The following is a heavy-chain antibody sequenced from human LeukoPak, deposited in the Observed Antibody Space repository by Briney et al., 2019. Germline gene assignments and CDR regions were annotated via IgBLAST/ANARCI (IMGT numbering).Heavy chain of an antibody. CDR3: ARRGKYYYDSSGYDNNWFDP. CDR2: IYPGDSDT. D-gene: IGHD3-22*01. J-gene: IGHJ5*02. CDR1: GYSFTNYW. Sequence: GESLKISCKGSGYSFTNYWIGWVRQMPGKGLEWMGIIYPGDSDTRYSPSFQGQVTISADKSISTAYLQWSSLKASDTAMYYCARRGKYYYDSSGYDNNWFDPWGQGTLVTVSS. V-gene: IGHV5-51*01.